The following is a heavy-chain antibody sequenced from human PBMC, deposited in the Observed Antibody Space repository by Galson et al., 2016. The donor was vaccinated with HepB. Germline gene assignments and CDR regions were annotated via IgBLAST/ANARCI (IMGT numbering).Heavy chain of an antibody. CDR3: ARGGATMRPVVQFEF. CDR1: GYTFTNYD. Sequence: SVKVSCKASGYTFTNYDINWVRQAPGQGLQWMGWMNPHTGNTGHAQEFQGRITMTRDTSIKTAYMELSSLTSEDTAVYYCARGGATMRPVVQFEFWGQGTLVTVSS. J-gene: IGHJ4*02. CDR2: MNPHTGNT. D-gene: IGHD4-23*01. V-gene: IGHV1-8*02.